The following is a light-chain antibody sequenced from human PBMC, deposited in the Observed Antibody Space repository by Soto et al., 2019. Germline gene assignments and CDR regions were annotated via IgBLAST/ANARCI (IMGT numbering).Light chain of an antibody. CDR2: RAS. CDR3: QQYGRSPPYS. J-gene: IGKJ2*03. CDR1: QSVGNRY. Sequence: EIVLTQSPGTLSLSPGERATLSCRASQSVGNRYLAWYQQRPGQAPRLLIYRASTRANGIPDRFSGSGSGTDFTLTIRRLEPEDFAVYYCQQYGRSPPYSFGQGTKLEI. V-gene: IGKV3-20*01.